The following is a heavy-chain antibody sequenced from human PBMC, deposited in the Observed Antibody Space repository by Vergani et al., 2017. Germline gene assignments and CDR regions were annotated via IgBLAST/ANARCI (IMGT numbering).Heavy chain of an antibody. CDR2: IYPGDSDT. D-gene: IGHD3-10*01. CDR1: GYRFSSYY. J-gene: IGHJ3*02. V-gene: IGHV5-51*01. CDR3: TSRGGVREIDAFDI. Sequence: VQLVQSGAEVKKPGESLRISCKGSGYRFSSYYIGWVRQMPGQGLEWIGVIYPGDSDTRYSPSFQGQVTISADKSTSTAYLQWGSLKASDTAMYYCTSRGGVREIDAFDIWGQGTMVTVSS.